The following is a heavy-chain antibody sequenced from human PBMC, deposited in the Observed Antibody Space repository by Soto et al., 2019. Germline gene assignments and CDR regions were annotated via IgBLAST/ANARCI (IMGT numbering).Heavy chain of an antibody. Sequence: SETLSLTWAVSGDSISSSWWWTWVRQPPGKGLEWIGEIYHSGNTAYTPSLKSRVTISVDKSKNHFSLKLTSVTAADTAVYYCGRPGLNYSGAGPPDRGFYGMEVWGKET. CDR3: GRPGLNYSGAGPPDRGFYGMEV. J-gene: IGHJ6*04. CDR2: IYHSGNT. D-gene: IGHD3-10*01. V-gene: IGHV4-4*02. CDR1: GDSISSSWW.